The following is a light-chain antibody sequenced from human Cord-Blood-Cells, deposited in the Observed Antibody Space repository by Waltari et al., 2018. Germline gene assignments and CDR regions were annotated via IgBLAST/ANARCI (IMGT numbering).Light chain of an antibody. V-gene: IGLV2-23*01. CDR3: CSYAGSSTWV. J-gene: IGLJ3*02. Sequence: QAALTHPASVSGSPGQSIPISLPGTSSDVRSYNLVSWYQQHPGKAPKLMIYEGSKRPSGVSNRFSGSKSGNTASLTISGLQAEDEADYYCCSYAGSSTWVFGGGTKLTVL. CDR1: SSDVRSYNL. CDR2: EGS.